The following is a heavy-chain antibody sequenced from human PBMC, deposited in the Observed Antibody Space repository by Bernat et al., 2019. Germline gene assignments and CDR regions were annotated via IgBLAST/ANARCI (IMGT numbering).Heavy chain of an antibody. CDR2: ISYDGSNK. Sequence: QMQLVESGGGVVQPGRSLRLSCAASGFTFSSYGMHWVRQAPGKGLEWVAVISYDGSNKYYADSVKGRFTISRDNSKNTLYLQMNSLRAEDTAVYYCAKTDAKYYYDSSGYDVADWGQGTLVTVSS. CDR1: GFTFSSYG. J-gene: IGHJ4*02. CDR3: AKTDAKYYYDSSGYDVAD. D-gene: IGHD3-22*01. V-gene: IGHV3-30*18.